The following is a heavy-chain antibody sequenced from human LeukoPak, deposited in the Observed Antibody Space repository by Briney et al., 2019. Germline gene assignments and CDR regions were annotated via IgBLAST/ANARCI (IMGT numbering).Heavy chain of an antibody. CDR2: IYYSGST. CDR3: ARPVPPTNHAFDI. CDR1: GGSISSSSYY. Sequence: PSETLSLTCTVSGGSISSSSYYWGWIRQPPGKGLEWIGSIYYSGSTYYNPSLKSRVTISVDTSKNQFSLKLSSVTAADTAVYYCARPVPPTNHAFDIWGQGTMVTVSS. J-gene: IGHJ3*02. V-gene: IGHV4-39*01.